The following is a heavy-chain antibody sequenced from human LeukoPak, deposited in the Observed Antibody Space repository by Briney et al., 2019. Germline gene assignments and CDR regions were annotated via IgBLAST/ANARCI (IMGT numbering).Heavy chain of an antibody. J-gene: IGHJ4*02. CDR2: ISDSGDRA. Sequence: PGGSLRLSCAASGFTFSSYAMSWVRQAPGKGLEWVSGISDSGDRAHYADSVKGRFTISRDNSKSTLYLQMNSLRAEDPAVYFCAKQTTGYSGSGVDFWGQGTLVTVSS. D-gene: IGHD3-10*01. CDR3: AKQTTGYSGSGVDF. CDR1: GFTFSSYA. V-gene: IGHV3-23*01.